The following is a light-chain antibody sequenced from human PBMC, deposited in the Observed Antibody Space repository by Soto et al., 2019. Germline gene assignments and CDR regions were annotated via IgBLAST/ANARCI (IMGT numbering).Light chain of an antibody. CDR1: SSDIGAYNF. CDR3: TSWTTSTTRI. CDR2: DVN. Sequence: QSALTQPASVSGSPGQSITISCTGTSSDIGAYNFVSWYQHHPGKAPKLMLYDVNIRPSGVSNRVSGSKSGNTASLTISGLQAEDEADYYCTSWTTSTTRIFGGGTKLTVL. V-gene: IGLV2-14*03. J-gene: IGLJ2*01.